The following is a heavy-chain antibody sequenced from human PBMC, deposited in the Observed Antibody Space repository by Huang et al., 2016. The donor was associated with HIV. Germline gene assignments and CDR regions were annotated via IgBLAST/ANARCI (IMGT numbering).Heavy chain of an antibody. V-gene: IGHV3-49*05. Sequence: EVQLVESGGGLVKPGRSLRLSCTASGFTFSDYVMNRFSHAPGKGVDGVGFIRSKASGGTTEYAASVKGRFTISRDDSKSIAYLQMNSLKSEDTAVYYCSAYSAYVMKYRWGQGTLVTVFS. CDR1: GFTFSDYV. CDR3: SAYSAYVMKYR. J-gene: IGHJ5*02. CDR2: IRSKASGGTT. D-gene: IGHD5-12*01.